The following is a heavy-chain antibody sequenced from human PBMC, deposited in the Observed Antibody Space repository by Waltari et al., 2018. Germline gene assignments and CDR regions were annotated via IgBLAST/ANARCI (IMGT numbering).Heavy chain of an antibody. CDR1: DGTIISSSYY. J-gene: IGHJ3*01. D-gene: IGHD3-10*01. V-gene: IGHV4-39*01. CDR3: ARHGYFGSGSFHV. Sequence: QPPLQESGPGLVKPSGTLSLTCSVSDGTIISSSYYWAWIRQPPGKGLEWIGGIFYDGTTYYTPSLKSRVTISIDTSRSQFSLKLMSVAAAEAAFYYCARHGYFGSGSFHVWGQGTKVIVSS. CDR2: IFYDGTT.